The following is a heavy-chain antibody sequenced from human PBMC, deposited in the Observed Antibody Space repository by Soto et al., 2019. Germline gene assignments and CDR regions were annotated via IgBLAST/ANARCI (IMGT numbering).Heavy chain of an antibody. Sequence: GESLKISCQGFGYRFTNNWSGWVRQMPGKGLEWMGIIYPGDSESRYSPSFQGQVTMSADKSISTAYVQWSSLKASDSAIYYCVRMLSPFYFGMDVWGQGTTVTVSS. CDR1: GYRFTNNW. CDR2: IYPGDSES. V-gene: IGHV5-51*01. CDR3: VRMLSPFYFGMDV. J-gene: IGHJ6*02. D-gene: IGHD3-10*02.